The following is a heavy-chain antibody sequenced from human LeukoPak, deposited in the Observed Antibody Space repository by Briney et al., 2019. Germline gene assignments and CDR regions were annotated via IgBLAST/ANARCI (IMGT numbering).Heavy chain of an antibody. Sequence: GASVKVSCKASGYTFTGYYMHWVRQAPGQGLEWMGRINHNSGGTNYAQKFQGRVTMTRDTSISTAYMELSRLRSDDTAVYYCARSKAWELPNAFDIWGQGTMVTVSS. J-gene: IGHJ3*02. CDR3: ARSKAWELPNAFDI. CDR2: INHNSGGT. CDR1: GYTFTGYY. D-gene: IGHD1-26*01. V-gene: IGHV1-2*06.